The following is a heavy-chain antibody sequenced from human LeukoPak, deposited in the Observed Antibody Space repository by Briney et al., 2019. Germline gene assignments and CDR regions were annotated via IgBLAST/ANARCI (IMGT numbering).Heavy chain of an antibody. V-gene: IGHV3-66*01. J-gene: IGHJ1*01. D-gene: IGHD3-10*01. CDR2: IYSGGST. CDR3: ARRVHYGSGSYYKPNAEYFQH. CDR1: GFTVSSNY. Sequence: GGSLRLSCAASGFTVSSNYMSWVRQAPGKGLEWVSVIYSGGSTYYADSVKGRFTISRDNAKNSLFLQMNSLRAEDTAVYYCARRVHYGSGSYYKPNAEYFQHWGQGTLVTVSS.